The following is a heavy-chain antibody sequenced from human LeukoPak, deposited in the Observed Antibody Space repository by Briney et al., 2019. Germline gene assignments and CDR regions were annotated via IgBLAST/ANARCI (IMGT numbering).Heavy chain of an antibody. J-gene: IGHJ4*02. CDR3: AREIGPIDY. Sequence: GGSLRLSCAAFGFTFSSYAMSWVRQAPGKGLEWVSAISGSGGTTYYADSVKGRFTISRDKSKNTLYLQMNSLRAEDTAVYYCAREIGPIDYWGQGTLVTVSS. V-gene: IGHV3-23*01. CDR2: ISGSGGTT. CDR1: GFTFSSYA.